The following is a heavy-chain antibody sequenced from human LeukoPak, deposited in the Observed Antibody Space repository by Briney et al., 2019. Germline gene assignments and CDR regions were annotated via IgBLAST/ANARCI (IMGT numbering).Heavy chain of an antibody. Sequence: GGSLRLSCAASGFTFSSYAMSWVRQAPGKGLERVSAISGSGGSTYYADSVKGRFTISRDNSKNTLYLQMNSLRAEDTAVYYCAKDIVVVPAAIGYFDYWGQGTLVTVSS. CDR2: ISGSGGST. J-gene: IGHJ4*02. CDR3: AKDIVVVPAAIGYFDY. D-gene: IGHD2-2*01. CDR1: GFTFSSYA. V-gene: IGHV3-23*01.